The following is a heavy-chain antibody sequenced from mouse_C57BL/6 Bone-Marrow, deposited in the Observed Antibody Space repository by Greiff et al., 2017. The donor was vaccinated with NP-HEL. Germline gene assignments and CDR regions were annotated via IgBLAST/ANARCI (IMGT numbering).Heavy chain of an antibody. CDR1: GFTFSDYG. CDR3: ARLRYEYSFDY. Sequence: EVKVVESGGGLVQPGGSLKLSCAASGFTFSDYGMAWVRQAPRKGPEWVAFISNLAYSIYYADTVTGRFTISRENAKNTLYLEMSSLRSEDTAMYYCARLRYEYSFDYWGQGTTLTVSS. D-gene: IGHD2-4*01. J-gene: IGHJ2*01. CDR2: ISNLAYSI. V-gene: IGHV5-15*01.